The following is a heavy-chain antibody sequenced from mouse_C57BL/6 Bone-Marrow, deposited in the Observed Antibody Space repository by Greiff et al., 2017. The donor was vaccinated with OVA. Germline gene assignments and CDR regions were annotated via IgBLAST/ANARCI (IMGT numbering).Heavy chain of an antibody. V-gene: IGHV1-81*01. CDR1: GYTFTSYG. J-gene: IGHJ3*01. CDR2: IYPRSGNT. Sequence: QVQLQQSGAELARPGASVKLSCKASGYTFTSYGISWVKQRTGQGLEWIGQIYPRSGNTYYNEKFKGKATLTADKSSSTAYMELRSLTSEDSAVYVCAREGYDYPFAYWGQGTLVTVSA. CDR3: AREGYDYPFAY. D-gene: IGHD2-4*01.